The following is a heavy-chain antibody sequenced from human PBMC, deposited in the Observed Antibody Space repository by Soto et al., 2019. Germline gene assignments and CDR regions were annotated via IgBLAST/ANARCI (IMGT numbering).Heavy chain of an antibody. CDR3: ARDVAVSAFDI. CDR2: IYYSGST. Sequence: QVQLQESGPGLVKPSETLSLTCTVSGGSISSYYWSWIRQPPGKGLEWIGYIYYSGSTNYNPSLKSRVTISVDTSKNQFSLKLSSVTAADTAVYSCARDVAVSAFDIWGQGTMVTVSS. D-gene: IGHD6-19*01. J-gene: IGHJ3*02. V-gene: IGHV4-59*01. CDR1: GGSISSYY.